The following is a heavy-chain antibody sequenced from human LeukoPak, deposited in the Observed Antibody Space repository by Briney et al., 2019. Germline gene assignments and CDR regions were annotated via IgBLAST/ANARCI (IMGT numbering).Heavy chain of an antibody. Sequence: GGSLRLACAASGFTFITYSMNWVRQAPGKGLEWVASISTSSRYINYADSLKGRFTISRDNAKNSLYLQMNSLRVEDTAVYYCAGWRIEGFYWGQGILVTVSS. J-gene: IGHJ4*02. D-gene: IGHD2-15*01. V-gene: IGHV3-21*01. CDR1: GFTFITYS. CDR2: ISTSSRYI. CDR3: AGWRIEGFY.